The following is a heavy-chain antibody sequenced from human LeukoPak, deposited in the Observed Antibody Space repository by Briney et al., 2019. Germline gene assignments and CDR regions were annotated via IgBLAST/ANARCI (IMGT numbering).Heavy chain of an antibody. V-gene: IGHV4-59*08. CDR2: AYYSGST. Sequence: SETLSLTCSVFDGSISNYYWSWIRQPPGKGLEWIGYAYYSGSTTYNPSLESRVNISVDTSKDQFSPKLTAVTAADTAGYYCARNSAVATSRSWFDPWGQGTLVTVSS. J-gene: IGHJ5*02. CDR3: ARNSAVATSRSWFDP. CDR1: DGSISNYY. D-gene: IGHD6-19*01.